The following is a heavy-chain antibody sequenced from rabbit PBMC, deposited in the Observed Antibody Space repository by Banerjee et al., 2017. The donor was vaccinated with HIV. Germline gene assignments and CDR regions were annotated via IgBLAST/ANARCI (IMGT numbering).Heavy chain of an antibody. J-gene: IGHJ4*01. CDR2: IYAGSSGST. CDR3: ARDLAGVIGWNFNL. V-gene: IGHV1S40*01. CDR1: GFSFSSDYY. D-gene: IGHD4-1*01. Sequence: DLVKPEGSLTLTCTASGFSFSSDYYMCWVRQAPGKGLEWIACIYAGSSGSTYYATWAKGRFTISRTSTTVDLKMTSLTAADTASYFCARDLAGVIGWNFNLWGQGTLVTVS.